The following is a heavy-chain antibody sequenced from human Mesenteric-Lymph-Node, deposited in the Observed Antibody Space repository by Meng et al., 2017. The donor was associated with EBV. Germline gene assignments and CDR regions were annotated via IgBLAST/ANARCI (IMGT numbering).Heavy chain of an antibody. CDR2: IYYSGNT. Sequence: QLQLQESGPGLVKPSQTRSLTCTVSGGSIGSANYWSWIRQPPGKGLEWIGYIYYSGNTYYNPSLESRVTISIDTSKSQVSLKLTSVTAADTAVYYCARVTYSGSRYPSVFDYWGQGNLVTVSS. J-gene: IGHJ4*02. CDR3: ARVTYSGSRYPSVFDY. CDR1: GGSIGSANY. V-gene: IGHV4-30-4*01. D-gene: IGHD6-13*01.